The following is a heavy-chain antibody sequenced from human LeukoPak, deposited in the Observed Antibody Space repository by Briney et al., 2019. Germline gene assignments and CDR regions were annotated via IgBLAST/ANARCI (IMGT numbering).Heavy chain of an antibody. CDR3: AGESVIPAAPVFDY. D-gene: IGHD2-2*01. CDR1: GGSISSGSYY. V-gene: IGHV4-61*02. Sequence: SETLSLTCTVSGGSISSGSYYWSWIRQPAGKGLEWIGRIYTSGSTNYNPSLKSRVTISVDTSKNQFSLKLSSVTAADTAVYYCAGESVIPAAPVFDYWGQGTLVTVSS. J-gene: IGHJ4*02. CDR2: IYTSGST.